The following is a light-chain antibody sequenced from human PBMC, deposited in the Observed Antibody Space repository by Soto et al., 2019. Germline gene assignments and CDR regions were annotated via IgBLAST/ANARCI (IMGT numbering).Light chain of an antibody. CDR3: SSYTSDTSPYV. J-gene: IGLJ1*01. CDR1: SSDVGGYNY. V-gene: IGLV2-14*01. CDR2: EVN. Sequence: QSALTQPPSASGSPGQSVTISCTGTSSDVGGYNYVSWYQLHPGKAPKLIIYEVNNRPSGLSNRFSGSKSGNTASLTISGLQADDEGDYYCSSYTSDTSPYVFGTGTKLTVL.